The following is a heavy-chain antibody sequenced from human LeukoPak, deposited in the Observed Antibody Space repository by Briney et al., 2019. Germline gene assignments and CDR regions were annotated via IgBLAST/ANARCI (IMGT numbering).Heavy chain of an antibody. CDR3: ADTAGAY. V-gene: IGHV1-24*01. CDR1: VYTLTELS. Sequence: ASVKVSCKVSVYTLTELSMHWVRQAPGTGLEGMGGFDPEDCETIYAQKFQGRVTMTEDTSTDTAYTELSSLRSEDTAVYYCADTAGAYWGQGTLVTVSS. D-gene: IGHD5-18*01. CDR2: FDPEDCET. J-gene: IGHJ4*02.